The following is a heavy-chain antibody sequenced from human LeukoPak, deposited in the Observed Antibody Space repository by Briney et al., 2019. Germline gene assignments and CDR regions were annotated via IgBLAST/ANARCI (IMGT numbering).Heavy chain of an antibody. CDR3: ALNYYGSGGTFDY. CDR1: GGSISSNY. V-gene: IGHV4-59*01. J-gene: IGHJ4*02. Sequence: SETLSLTCTVSGGSISSNYWSWIRQPPGKGLEWIGYIYYSGSTNYNPSLKSRVTISVDTSKNRFSLKLSSVTAADTAVYYCALNYYGSGGTFDYWGQGTLVTVSS. D-gene: IGHD3-10*01. CDR2: IYYSGST.